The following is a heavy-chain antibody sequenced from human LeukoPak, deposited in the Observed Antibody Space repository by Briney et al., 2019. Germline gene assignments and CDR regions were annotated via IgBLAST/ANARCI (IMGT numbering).Heavy chain of an antibody. J-gene: IGHJ4*02. CDR3: ARFEYYGSGSDY. V-gene: IGHV3-11*06. D-gene: IGHD3-10*01. Sequence: GGSLRLSCAASGFTFSDYYMSWIRQAPGKGLEWVSSISSSSSYIYYADSVKGRFTISRDNAKNSLYLQMNSLRAEDTAVYYCARFEYYGSGSDYWGQGTLVTVSS. CDR2: ISSSSSYI. CDR1: GFTFSDYY.